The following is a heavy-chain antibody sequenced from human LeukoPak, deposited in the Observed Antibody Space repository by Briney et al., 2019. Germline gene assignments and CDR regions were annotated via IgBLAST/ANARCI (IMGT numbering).Heavy chain of an antibody. CDR2: IYYSGST. CDR1: GGSISSYY. CDR3: ASRKRYFDWLPSRNPYWFDP. Sequence: SETLSLTCTVSGGSISSYYWSWIRQPPGKGLEWIGYIYYSGSTNYNPSLKSRVTISVDTSKNQFSLKLSSVTAADTAVYYCASRKRYFDWLPSRNPYWFDPWGQGTLVTVSS. J-gene: IGHJ5*02. V-gene: IGHV4-59*12. D-gene: IGHD3-9*01.